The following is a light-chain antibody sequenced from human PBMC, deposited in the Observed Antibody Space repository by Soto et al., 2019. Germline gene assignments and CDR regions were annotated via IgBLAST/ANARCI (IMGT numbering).Light chain of an antibody. CDR1: QSISSY. CDR2: AAS. V-gene: IGKV1-39*01. Sequence: DIQMTQSPSSLSASVGDRVTITCRASQSISSYLNWYQQKPGKAPKLLIYAASSLQSGVPSRFSGSGSGTDFTLTNSSLQPEEFATYYCQQSYSTPPSTFGPGTKVDIK. J-gene: IGKJ3*01. CDR3: QQSYSTPPST.